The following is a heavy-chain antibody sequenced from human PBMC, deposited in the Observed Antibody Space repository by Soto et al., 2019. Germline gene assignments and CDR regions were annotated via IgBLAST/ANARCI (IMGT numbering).Heavy chain of an antibody. V-gene: IGHV1-18*01. J-gene: IGHJ4*02. CDR1: GYTFTNYG. D-gene: IGHD5-18*01. Sequence: QVQLVQSGAEVREPGASVKVSCKASGYTFTNYGVSWVRQAPGQGLEWMGWIGGYKGNTNNAQKLQGRVTLTTHTSPSTAYMELRTLTSDDTAVYYCAPHTLDTGMPSGYWGQGTLVTVSS. CDR3: APHTLDTGMPSGY. CDR2: IGGYKGNT.